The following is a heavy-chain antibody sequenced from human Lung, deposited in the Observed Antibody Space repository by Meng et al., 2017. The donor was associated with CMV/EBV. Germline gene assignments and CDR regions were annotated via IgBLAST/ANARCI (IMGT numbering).Heavy chain of an antibody. D-gene: IGHD2-2*01. J-gene: IGHJ5*02. CDR1: GYRFSTYD. V-gene: IGHV1-8*01. CDR2: MNPHTGET. CDR3: ARGLGKGCSSIDCSVGKSDWFDP. Sequence: SXXVSXXAFGYRFSTYDINWVRQAPGQGLEWVGWMNPHTGETGYPQKFQGRVTITRDTSINTAYMELRSLRSDDTGVYYCARGLGKGCSSIDCSVGKSDWFDPWXQGTXVTVSS.